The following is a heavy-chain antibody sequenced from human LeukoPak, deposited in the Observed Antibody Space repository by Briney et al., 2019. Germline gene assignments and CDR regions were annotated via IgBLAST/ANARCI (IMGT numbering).Heavy chain of an antibody. V-gene: IGHV3-23*01. J-gene: IGHJ6*03. Sequence: PGGSLRLSCAASGFTFSSYDMSWVRQAPGKGLEWVSSITTSGGSTFYADSVMGRLTISRDNSRNTLYLQMNSLSAEDTAIYYCAKRGNPTVGHHYLDVWGKGTTVSASS. CDR3: AKRGNPTVGHHYLDV. CDR1: GFTFSSYD. D-gene: IGHD1-1*01. CDR2: ITTSGGST.